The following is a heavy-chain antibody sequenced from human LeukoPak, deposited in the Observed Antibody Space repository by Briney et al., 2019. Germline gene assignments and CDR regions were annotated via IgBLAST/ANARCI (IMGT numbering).Heavy chain of an antibody. J-gene: IGHJ4*02. V-gene: IGHV4-59*01. Sequence: SEALSLTCTVSGGSISSYYWSWIRQPPGKGLEWIGYIYYSGSTNYNPSLKSRVTISVDTSKNQFSLKLSSVTAADTAVYYCARDRSSGWTDYWGQGTLVTVSS. CDR3: ARDRSSGWTDY. CDR2: IYYSGST. CDR1: GGSISSYY. D-gene: IGHD6-19*01.